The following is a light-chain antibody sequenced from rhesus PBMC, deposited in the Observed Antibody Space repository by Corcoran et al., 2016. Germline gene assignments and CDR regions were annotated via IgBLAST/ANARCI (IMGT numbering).Light chain of an antibody. CDR1: TGAVTSGHF. CDR3: WLSYRGTYI. V-gene: IGLV7-80*01. Sequence: QAVVTQEASLTVSPGGTVTLTCASTTGAVTSGHFPHWFQQKPGQAPKTLIYDTNNKLSWTPARFSGSLHGGKAALTLSGAQPEDEADYYCWLSYRGTYIFGGGTRLTVL. J-gene: IGLJ1*01. CDR2: DTN.